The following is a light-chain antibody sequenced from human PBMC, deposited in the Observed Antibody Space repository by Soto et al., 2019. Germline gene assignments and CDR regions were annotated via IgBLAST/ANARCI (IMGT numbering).Light chain of an antibody. CDR1: QSISDW. Sequence: DIQLTQSPSTLSASVGDRVTITCRASQSISDWLAWYQQKPGEAPRLLIYRASTLQSGVSSRFRGSGSGTEFTLTISDLQPDDFATYYCQQYNIYSWTFGQGTTVGIK. CDR2: RAS. V-gene: IGKV1-5*03. J-gene: IGKJ1*01. CDR3: QQYNIYSWT.